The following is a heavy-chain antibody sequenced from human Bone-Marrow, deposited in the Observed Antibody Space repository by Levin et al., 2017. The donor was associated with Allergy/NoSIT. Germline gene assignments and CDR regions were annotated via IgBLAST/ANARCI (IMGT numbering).Heavy chain of an antibody. CDR3: AKDQVFGMDV. CDR2: IIGSGATT. CDR1: GFTFRSYA. V-gene: IGHV3-23*01. Sequence: LSLTCAASGFTFRSYAMSWVRLAPGKGLEWVSAIIGSGATTYYADSVKGRFTISRDNSKNTLYLQMNSLRAEDTAVYYCAKDQVFGMDVWGQGTTVTVSS. J-gene: IGHJ6*02.